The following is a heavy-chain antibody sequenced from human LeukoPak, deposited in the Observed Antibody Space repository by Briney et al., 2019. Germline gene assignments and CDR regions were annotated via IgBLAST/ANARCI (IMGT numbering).Heavy chain of an antibody. CDR1: GFTVSSNY. CDR2: IYSGGST. V-gene: IGHV3-53*01. CDR3: ARVKTDTILFLEWSLAFDI. D-gene: IGHD3-3*01. Sequence: PGGSLRLSCAASGFTVSSNYMSWVRQAPGKGLEWVSVIYSGGSTYYADSMKGRFTISRDNSKNTLYLQMNSLRAEDTAVYYCARVKTDTILFLEWSLAFDIWGQGTMVTVSS. J-gene: IGHJ3*02.